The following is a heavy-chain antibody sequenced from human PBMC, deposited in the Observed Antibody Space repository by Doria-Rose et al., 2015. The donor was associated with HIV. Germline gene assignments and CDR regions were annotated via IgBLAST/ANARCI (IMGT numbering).Heavy chain of an antibody. J-gene: IGHJ4*02. V-gene: IGHV2-26*01. CDR2: IFSDDER. D-gene: IGHD6-13*01. CDR3: ARIKSSRWYHKYYFDF. CDR1: GVSLSSPGMG. Sequence: QVTLKESGPVLVKPTETLTLTCTVSGVSLSSPGMGVSWIRQPPGKALEWLAKIFSDDERSYKTSLKSRLTISRGISKSQVVLTMTDMDPVDTATYYCARIKSSRWYHKYYFDFWGQGTLVIVSA.